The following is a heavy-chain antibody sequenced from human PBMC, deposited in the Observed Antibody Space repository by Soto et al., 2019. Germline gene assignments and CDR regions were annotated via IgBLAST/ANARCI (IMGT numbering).Heavy chain of an antibody. Sequence: GGSLRLSCAASGFTFSSYTMHWVRQAPGKGLEWVAVISYDGSNKYYADSVKGRFTISRDNSKNTLYLQMISLRVEDTALYYCGRDVVSGNYYEATGMDVGGQGTAVTVAS. V-gene: IGHV3-30-3*01. CDR2: ISYDGSNK. J-gene: IGHJ6*02. CDR3: GRDVVSGNYYEATGMDV. D-gene: IGHD1-26*01. CDR1: GFTFSSYT.